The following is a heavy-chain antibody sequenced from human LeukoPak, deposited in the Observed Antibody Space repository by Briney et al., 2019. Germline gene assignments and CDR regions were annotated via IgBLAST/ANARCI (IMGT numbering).Heavy chain of an antibody. CDR1: GFTFTSSA. CDR3: AAGAAAAFSDY. D-gene: IGHD6-13*01. CDR2: IVVGSGNT. V-gene: IGHV1-58*01. J-gene: IGHJ4*02. Sequence: SVKVSFKASGFTFTSSAVQWVRQARGQRLEWIGWIVVGSGNTNYAQKFQERVTITRDMSTSTAYMELSSLRSEDTAVYYCAAGAAAAFSDYWGQGTLVTVSS.